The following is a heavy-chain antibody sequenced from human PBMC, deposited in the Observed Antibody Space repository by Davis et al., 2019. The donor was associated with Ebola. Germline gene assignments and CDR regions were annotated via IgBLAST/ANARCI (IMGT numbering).Heavy chain of an antibody. V-gene: IGHV1-18*01. D-gene: IGHD1-1*01. J-gene: IGHJ4*02. CDR3: ARAQFPTTSDH. CDR2: INPNDGRT. Sequence: AASVKVSCKASGGTFSSYAVSWVRQAPGQGLEWMGMINPNDGRTIYAQKFQGRVTMTTDSSTSTAYMEVGSLRSDDTAVYYCARAQFPTTSDHWGQGTLVTVSS. CDR1: GGTFSSYA.